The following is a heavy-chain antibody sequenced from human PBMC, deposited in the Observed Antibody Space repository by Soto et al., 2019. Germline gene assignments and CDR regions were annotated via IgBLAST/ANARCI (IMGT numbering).Heavy chain of an antibody. J-gene: IGHJ6*02. CDR3: ARGSGDDSSGYPYYYGMDV. CDR1: GYTFTSYD. CDR2: MNPNSGNT. V-gene: IGHV1-8*01. D-gene: IGHD3-22*01. Sequence: QVQLVQSGAEVKKPGASVKVSCKASGYTFTSYDINWVRQATGQGLEWMGWMNPNSGNTGYAQKFQGRVTMTRNTSISTAYMELSSLRAEDTAVYYCARGSGDDSSGYPYYYGMDVWGQGTTVTVSS.